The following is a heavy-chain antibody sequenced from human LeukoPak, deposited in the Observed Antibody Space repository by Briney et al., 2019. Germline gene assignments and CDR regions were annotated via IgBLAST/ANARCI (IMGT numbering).Heavy chain of an antibody. CDR1: GGSISSSSYY. Sequence: SSETLSLTCTVSGGSISSSSYYWGWTRQPPGKGLEWIGSIYYSGSTYYNPSLKSRVAISVDTSKNQFSLKLSSVTAADTAVYYCAIHNYDSSGYYHYYYYMDVWGKGTTVTISS. J-gene: IGHJ6*03. D-gene: IGHD3-22*01. CDR2: IYYSGST. V-gene: IGHV4-39*07. CDR3: AIHNYDSSGYYHYYYYMDV.